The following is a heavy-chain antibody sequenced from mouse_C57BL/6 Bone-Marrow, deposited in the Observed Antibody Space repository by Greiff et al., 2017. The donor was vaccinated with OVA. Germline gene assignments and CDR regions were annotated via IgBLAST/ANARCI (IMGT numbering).Heavy chain of an antibody. CDR3: ARQGTYGNYPFYYAMDY. J-gene: IGHJ4*01. V-gene: IGHV5-12*01. CDR1: GFTFSDYY. D-gene: IGHD2-1*01. Sequence: EVMLVESGGGLVQPGGSLKLSCAASGFTFSDYYMYWVRQTPEKRLEWVAYISNGGGSTYYPDTVKGRFTISRDNAKNTLYLQMSRLKSEDTAMYYCARQGTYGNYPFYYAMDYWGQGTSVTVSS. CDR2: ISNGGGST.